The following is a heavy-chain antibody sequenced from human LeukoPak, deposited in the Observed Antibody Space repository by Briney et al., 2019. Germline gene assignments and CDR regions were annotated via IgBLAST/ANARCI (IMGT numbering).Heavy chain of an antibody. Sequence: ASVKVSCKASGYTFTSCYMHWVRQAPGQGLEWMGIINPSGGSTSYAQKFQGRVTMTRDTSTSTVYMELSSLRSEDTAVYYCARVMGECSSTSCYTRAYMDVWGKGTTVTVSS. D-gene: IGHD2-2*02. CDR3: ARVMGECSSTSCYTRAYMDV. V-gene: IGHV1-46*01. CDR2: INPSGGST. J-gene: IGHJ6*03. CDR1: GYTFTSCY.